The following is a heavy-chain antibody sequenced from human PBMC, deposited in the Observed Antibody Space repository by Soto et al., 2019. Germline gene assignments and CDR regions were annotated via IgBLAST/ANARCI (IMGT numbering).Heavy chain of an antibody. D-gene: IGHD2-8*01. CDR1: GYTSTSYD. V-gene: IGHV1-8*01. Sequence: QVQLVQSGAEVKKPGASVTVSCKASGYTSTSYDINWVRQATGQGLEWMGWMNPNSGNTGYAQKFQGRVTMTRSTAISTSSLELRSLTSEDTAVYYCATYPSMVLDAFAIWGQGTKVTVSS. CDR3: ATYPSMVLDAFAI. J-gene: IGHJ3*02. CDR2: MNPNSGNT.